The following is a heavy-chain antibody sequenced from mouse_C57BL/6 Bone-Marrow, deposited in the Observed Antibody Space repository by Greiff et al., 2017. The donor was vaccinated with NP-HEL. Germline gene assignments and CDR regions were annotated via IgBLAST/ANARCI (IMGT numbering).Heavy chain of an antibody. CDR3: ASPYDYDVAWFAY. V-gene: IGHV5-6*02. J-gene: IGHJ3*01. D-gene: IGHD2-4*01. CDR2: LSSGGSST. CDR1: GFTFSSYG. Sequence: EVMLVESGGDLVKPGGSLKLSCAASGFTFSSYGLSWVRQTPDKRLEWVATLSSGGSSTYYPDSVKGRFTISRDNAKNTLYLQISSLKSEDTAMYYCASPYDYDVAWFAYWGQGTLVTVSA.